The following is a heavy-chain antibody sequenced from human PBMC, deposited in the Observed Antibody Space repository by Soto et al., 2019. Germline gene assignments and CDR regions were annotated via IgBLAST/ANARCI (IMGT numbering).Heavy chain of an antibody. J-gene: IGHJ4*02. D-gene: IGHD4-17*01. Sequence: QVQLQESGPGLVKPSETLSLTCTVSGGSISSYYWSWIRQPPGKGLEWIGYIYYSGSTNYNPSLKSRVTISVDTSKNQFSLKLSSVPAADTAVYYCARVALYGDLKRIFDYWGQGTLVTVFS. CDR1: GGSISSYY. CDR2: IYYSGST. V-gene: IGHV4-59*01. CDR3: ARVALYGDLKRIFDY.